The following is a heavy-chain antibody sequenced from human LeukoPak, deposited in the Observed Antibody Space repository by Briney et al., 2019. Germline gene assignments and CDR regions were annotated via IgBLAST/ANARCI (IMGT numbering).Heavy chain of an antibody. CDR1: GGSISSSNW. J-gene: IGHJ6*02. Sequence: SETLSLTCAVSGGSISSSNWWSWVRQPPGKGLEWIGEIYHSGSTNYNPSLKSRVTISVDTSKNQFSLKLSSVTAADTAVYYCARRSSMVRSAGTDVWGQGTTVTVSS. CDR2: IYHSGST. V-gene: IGHV4-4*02. D-gene: IGHD3-10*01. CDR3: ARRSSMVRSAGTDV.